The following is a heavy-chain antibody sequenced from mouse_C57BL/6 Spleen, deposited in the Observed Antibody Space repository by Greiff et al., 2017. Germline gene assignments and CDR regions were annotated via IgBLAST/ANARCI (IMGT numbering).Heavy chain of an antibody. CDR2: ILPSIGRT. Sequence: QVQLKESGSELRSPGSSVKLSCKDFDSEVFPIAYMSWVRQKPGHGFEWIGGILPSIGRTIYGEKFEDKATLDADTLSNTAYLELNSLTSEDSAIYYCARDYSNYPLYWYFDVWGTGTTVTVSS. D-gene: IGHD2-5*01. CDR3: ARDYSNYPLYWYFDV. CDR1: DSEVFPIAY. J-gene: IGHJ1*03. V-gene: IGHV15-2*01.